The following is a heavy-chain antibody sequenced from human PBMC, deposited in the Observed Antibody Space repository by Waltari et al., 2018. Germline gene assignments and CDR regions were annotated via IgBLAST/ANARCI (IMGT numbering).Heavy chain of an antibody. V-gene: IGHV2-70*15. J-gene: IGHJ5*02. D-gene: IGHD6-13*01. Sequence: QVTLRESGPALVKPTQTLTLTCTFSGFSLSTSGMCVSWIRQPPGKALEWLARIDWDDKYYSTSLNTRLTISKETSKNQVVLTMTNMDPVDTATYYCARGYAAAAGTWFDPWGQGTLVTVSS. CDR2: IDWDDK. CDR1: GFSLSTSGMC. CDR3: ARGYAAAAGTWFDP.